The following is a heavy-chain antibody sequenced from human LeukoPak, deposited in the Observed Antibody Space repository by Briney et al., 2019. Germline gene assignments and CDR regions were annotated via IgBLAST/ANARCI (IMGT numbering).Heavy chain of an antibody. CDR3: ARDLSRITGAFDY. CDR1: GYTFTGYY. J-gene: IGHJ4*02. V-gene: IGHV7-4-1*02. D-gene: IGHD1-14*01. Sequence: ASVKVSCKASGYTFTGYYMHWVRQAPGQGLEWMGWINTNTGNPTYAQGFTGRFVFSLDTSVSTAYLQISSLKAEDTAVYYCARDLSRITGAFDYWGQGTLVTVSS. CDR2: INTNTGNP.